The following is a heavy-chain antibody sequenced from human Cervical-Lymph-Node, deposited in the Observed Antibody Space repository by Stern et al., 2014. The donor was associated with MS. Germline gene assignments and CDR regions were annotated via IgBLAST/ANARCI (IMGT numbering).Heavy chain of an antibody. Sequence: VQLVESGGGLVQPGGSLRLSCVASGFSFGTSWMSWVRQPPGRGLEWVANIRQDGYDKFYVDSVKGRFTISRDNARNSLYLQMNSLTVADTAVYYCARDRRAFLDYWGQGTHVAVS. CDR3: ARDRRAFLDY. J-gene: IGHJ4*02. CDR1: GFSFGTSW. V-gene: IGHV3-7*01. D-gene: IGHD2/OR15-2a*01. CDR2: IRQDGYDK.